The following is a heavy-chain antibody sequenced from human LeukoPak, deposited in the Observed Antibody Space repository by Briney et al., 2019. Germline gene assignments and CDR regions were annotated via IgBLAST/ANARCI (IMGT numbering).Heavy chain of an antibody. CDR2: INHSGST. J-gene: IGHJ1*01. V-gene: IGHV4-34*01. CDR3: ARHPPRRYGDYGRYFQH. Sequence: SETLSPTCTVSGGSINGYYWSWIRQPPGKGLEWIGEINHSGSTNYNPSLKSRVTISVDTSKNQFSLKLSSVTAADTAVYYCARHPPRRYGDYGRYFQHWGQGTLVTVSS. D-gene: IGHD4-17*01. CDR1: GGSINGYY.